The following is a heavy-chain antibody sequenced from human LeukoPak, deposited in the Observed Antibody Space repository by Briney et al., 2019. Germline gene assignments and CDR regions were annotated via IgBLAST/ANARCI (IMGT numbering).Heavy chain of an antibody. Sequence: PGGSLRLSCAASGFTFSSYAMSWVRQAPGKGLEWVSAISGSGGSTYYADSVKGRFTISRDNAKNSLYLQMNSLRAEDTAVYYCARVGGSEGYWGQGTLVTVSS. J-gene: IGHJ4*02. CDR2: ISGSGGST. CDR1: GFTFSSYA. D-gene: IGHD2-15*01. V-gene: IGHV3-23*01. CDR3: ARVGGSEGY.